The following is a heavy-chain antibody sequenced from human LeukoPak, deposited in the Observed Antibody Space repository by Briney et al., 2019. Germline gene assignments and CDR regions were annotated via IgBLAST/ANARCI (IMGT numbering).Heavy chain of an antibody. CDR2: IYYSGST. CDR1: GGSISSYY. D-gene: IGHD4-17*01. J-gene: IGHJ6*02. Sequence: SETLSLTCTVSGGSISSYYWSWIRQPPGKGLEWIWYIYYSGSTNYNPSLKSRVTISVDTSKNQFSLKLSSVTAADTAVYYCATTVTTTNYYYYYGMDVWGQGTTVTVSS. V-gene: IGHV4-59*08. CDR3: ATTVTTTNYYYYYGMDV.